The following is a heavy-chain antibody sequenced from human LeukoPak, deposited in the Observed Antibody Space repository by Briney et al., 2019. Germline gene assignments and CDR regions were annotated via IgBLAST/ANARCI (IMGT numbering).Heavy chain of an antibody. CDR1: GFTFSSYA. V-gene: IGHV3-23*01. Sequence: PGGSLRLSCAASGFTFSSYAMSWVRQVPGKGLEWVSAITGSGGSTYYADSVKGRFTISRDNSKNTLYLQMNSLRAEDTAVYYCAKDRGGGWFGELLFGHVWGKGTTVTVSS. CDR2: ITGSGGST. J-gene: IGHJ6*04. CDR3: AKDRGGGWFGELLFGHV. D-gene: IGHD3-10*01.